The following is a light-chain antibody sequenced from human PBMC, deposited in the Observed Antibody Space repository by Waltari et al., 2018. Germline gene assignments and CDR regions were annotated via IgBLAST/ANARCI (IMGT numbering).Light chain of an antibody. CDR3: QKYYNTPRT. CDR2: WAT. CDR1: QSVLDSSNNKNY. V-gene: IGKV4-1*01. Sequence: DIVMTQSPDSLAVSLGERATINCKSSQSVLDSSNNKNYLAWYQNKAGQPLKCLIYWATTRESGAPDRFSVRASETDFNLTVTSLQAEDVAVYYCQKYYNTPRTFGPGTKVEIK. J-gene: IGKJ1*01.